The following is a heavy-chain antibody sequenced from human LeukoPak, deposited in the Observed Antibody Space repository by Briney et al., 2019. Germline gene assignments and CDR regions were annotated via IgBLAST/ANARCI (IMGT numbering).Heavy chain of an antibody. V-gene: IGHV1-46*01. CDR3: ATPTMEGGFDY. CDR1: GYTFTSYY. D-gene: IGHD5-24*01. CDR2: INPSGGST. J-gene: IGHJ4*02. Sequence: ASVKVSCKASGYTFTSYYMHWVRQAPGQGLEWMGIINPSGGSTSYAQKFQGRATMTRDTSTSTVYMELSSLRSEDTAVYYCATPTMEGGFDYWGQGTLVTVSS.